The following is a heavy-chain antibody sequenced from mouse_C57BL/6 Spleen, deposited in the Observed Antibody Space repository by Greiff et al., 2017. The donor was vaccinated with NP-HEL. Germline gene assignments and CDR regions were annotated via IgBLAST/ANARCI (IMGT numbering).Heavy chain of an antibody. J-gene: IGHJ2*01. CDR2: IDPSDSYT. D-gene: IGHD3-2*02. V-gene: IGHV1-50*01. CDR3: ARAAQATHY. Sequence: QVQLQQPGAELVKPGASVKLSCKASGYTFTSYWMQWVKQRPGQGLEWIGEIDPSDSYTNYNQKFKGKATLTVDTSSSTAYMQLSSLTSEDSAVYYCARAAQATHYWGQGTTLTVSS. CDR1: GYTFTSYW.